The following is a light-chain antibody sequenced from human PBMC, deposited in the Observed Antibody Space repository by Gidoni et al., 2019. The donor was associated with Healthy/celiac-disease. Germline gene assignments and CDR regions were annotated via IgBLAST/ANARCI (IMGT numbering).Light chain of an antibody. CDR2: GAA. CDR3: QQYGSSPCT. J-gene: IGKJ1*01. CDR1: QSVSSSY. V-gene: IGKV3-20*01. Sequence: ILLSQPPGTMSLSPGERATLSCRASQSVSSSYLAWYQQKPVQAPRLLIYGAASRATGIPDRFSGSGSGTDCTLTISRLEPEDFAVYYCQQYGSSPCTFGQGTKVEIK.